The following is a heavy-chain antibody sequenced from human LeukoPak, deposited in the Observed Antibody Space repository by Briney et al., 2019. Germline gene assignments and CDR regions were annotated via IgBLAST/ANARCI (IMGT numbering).Heavy chain of an antibody. CDR2: IYYSGST. V-gene: IGHV4-34*01. D-gene: IGHD1-26*01. Sequence: SETLSLTCAVYGGSFSGYYWSWIRQPPGKGLEWIGSIYYSGSTYYNPSLKSRVTISVDTSKNQFSLKLSSVTAADTAVYYCARSNSGSYYHFDYWGQGTLVTVSS. J-gene: IGHJ4*02. CDR3: ARSNSGSYYHFDY. CDR1: GGSFSGYY.